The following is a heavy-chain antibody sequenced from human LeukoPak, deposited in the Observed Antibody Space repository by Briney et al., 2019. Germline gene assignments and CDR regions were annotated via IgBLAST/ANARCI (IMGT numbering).Heavy chain of an antibody. J-gene: IGHJ4*02. CDR3: ARYQYYYDSSGYYPDY. D-gene: IGHD3-22*01. CDR2: ISSSSSYI. V-gene: IGHV3-21*01. Sequence: GGSLRLSCAASGFTFSHAWMSWVRQAPGKGLEWVSSISSSSSYIYYADSVKGRFTISRDNAKNSLYLQMNSLRAEDTAVYYCARYQYYYDSSGYYPDYWGQGTLVTVSS. CDR1: GFTFSHAW.